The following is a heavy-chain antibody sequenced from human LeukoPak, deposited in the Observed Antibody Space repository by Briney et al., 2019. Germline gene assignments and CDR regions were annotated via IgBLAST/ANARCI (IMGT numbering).Heavy chain of an antibody. J-gene: IGHJ4*02. Sequence: SETLSLTCTVSGGYKNIYYWSWIRQPPGKGLEWIGYIYYSGSTNYNPPLKTRVTISLDTSKSQFSLRLSSVTAADTAIYYCARHSNTLYFFDYWGQGTLVTVSS. CDR1: GGYKNIYY. CDR2: IYYSGST. V-gene: IGHV4-59*08. D-gene: IGHD2-8*01. CDR3: ARHSNTLYFFDY.